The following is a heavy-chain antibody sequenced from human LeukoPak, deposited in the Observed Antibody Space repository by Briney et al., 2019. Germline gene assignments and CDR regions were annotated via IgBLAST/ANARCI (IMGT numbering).Heavy chain of an antibody. CDR2: ISLTGRT. J-gene: IGHJ4*02. CDR3: SRETGPFCPFGH. CDR1: GGSITTTNY. D-gene: IGHD7-27*01. Sequence: PSETLSLTCGVSGGSITTTNYWRWVRQPPGQGLEWIGEISLTGRTNYNPSLKSRVNISIDESKNHLYLNLASVTAADTAVYYCSRETGPFCPFGHWGQGTLVAVTS. V-gene: IGHV4-4*02.